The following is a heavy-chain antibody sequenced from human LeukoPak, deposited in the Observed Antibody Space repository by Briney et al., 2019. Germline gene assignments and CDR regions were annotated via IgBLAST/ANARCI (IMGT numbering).Heavy chain of an antibody. CDR2: IYASGTT. CDR1: GGSINSYF. J-gene: IGHJ4*02. D-gene: IGHD1-26*01. CDR3: ARDREVGATGYYFDY. Sequence: PSQTLSLTCTVSGGSINSYFWSWIRQPAGKGLEWIGRIYASGTTNYNPSLKSRVTMSVDTSKNQVSLKLSSVTAADTAVYYCARDREVGATGYYFDYWGQGTLVTVSS. V-gene: IGHV4-4*07.